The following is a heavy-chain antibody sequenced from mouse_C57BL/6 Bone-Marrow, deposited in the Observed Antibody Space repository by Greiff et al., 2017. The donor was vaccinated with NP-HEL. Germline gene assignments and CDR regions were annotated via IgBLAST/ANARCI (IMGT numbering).Heavy chain of an antibody. CDR3: ARNPLDSSGYVYAMDY. CDR2: IYPRDGST. V-gene: IGHV1-78*01. D-gene: IGHD3-2*02. J-gene: IGHJ4*01. CDR1: GYTFTDHT. Sequence: QVQLQQSDAELVKPGASVKISCKVSGYTFTDHTIHWMKQRPEQGLEWIGYIYPRDGSTKYNEKFKGKATLTADKSSSTAYMQLNSLTSEDSAVYFCARNPLDSSGYVYAMDYWGQGTSVTGSS.